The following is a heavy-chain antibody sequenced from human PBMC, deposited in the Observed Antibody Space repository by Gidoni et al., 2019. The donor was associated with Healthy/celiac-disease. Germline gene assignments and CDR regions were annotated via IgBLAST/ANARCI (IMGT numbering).Heavy chain of an antibody. CDR3: AREYYDILTGYLGIDY. J-gene: IGHJ4*02. V-gene: IGHV4-59*12. D-gene: IGHD3-9*01. CDR1: GGSISSYY. CDR2: IYYSGST. Sequence: QVQLQESGPGLVKPSETLSLTCTVSGGSISSYYWSWIRQPPGKGLEWIGYIYYSGSTNYNPSLKSRVTISVDMSKNQFSLKLSSVTAADTAVYYCAREYYDILTGYLGIDYWGQGTLVTVSS.